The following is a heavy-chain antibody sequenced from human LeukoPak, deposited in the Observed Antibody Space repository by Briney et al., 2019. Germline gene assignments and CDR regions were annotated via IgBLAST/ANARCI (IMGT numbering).Heavy chain of an antibody. D-gene: IGHD5-18*01. Sequence: GGSPRLSCAASGFTFSSYSMNWVRQAPGKGLEWVSSISSSSSYIYYADSVKGRFTISRDNAKNSLYLQMNSLRAEDTAVYYCARAPGGYGNYGMDVWGQGTTATVSS. J-gene: IGHJ6*02. CDR3: ARAPGGYGNYGMDV. V-gene: IGHV3-21*01. CDR1: GFTFSSYS. CDR2: ISSSSSYI.